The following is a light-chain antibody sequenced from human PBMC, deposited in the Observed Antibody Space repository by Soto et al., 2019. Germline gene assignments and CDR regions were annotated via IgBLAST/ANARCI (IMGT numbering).Light chain of an antibody. CDR1: QNIGNY. CDR3: QQAYNTPRT. Sequence: DIQMTQSPSSLSASIGDRITITCRASQNIGNYLNWYQQRPGKAPKLLTYAASALQTGVPSRFGGSGSGTDFNLTISSVQPEDFGTFYCQQAYNTPRTFGQGTKVDIK. CDR2: AAS. J-gene: IGKJ1*01. V-gene: IGKV1-39*01.